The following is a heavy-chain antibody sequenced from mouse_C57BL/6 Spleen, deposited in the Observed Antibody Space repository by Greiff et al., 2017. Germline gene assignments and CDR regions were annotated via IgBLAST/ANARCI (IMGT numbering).Heavy chain of an antibody. CDR1: GYTFTDYE. CDR3: TRPYGNYSYYFDY. J-gene: IGHJ2*01. Sequence: QVQLQQSGAELVRPGASVTLSCKASGYTFTDYEMHWVKQTPVHGLEWIGAIDPETGGTAYNQKFKGKAILTADKSSSTAYMELRSLTSEDSAVYYCTRPYGNYSYYFDYWGQGTTLTVSS. V-gene: IGHV1-15*01. D-gene: IGHD2-1*01. CDR2: IDPETGGT.